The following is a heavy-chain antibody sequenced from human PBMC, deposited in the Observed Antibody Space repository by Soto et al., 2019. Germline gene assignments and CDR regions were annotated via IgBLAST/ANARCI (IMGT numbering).Heavy chain of an antibody. D-gene: IGHD3-22*01. Sequence: SETLSLTCTVSGGSVSGVSFYWSWIRQPPGKGLEWIGNINHNGSTNYNPSLKSRVTISVDTSKNQFSLKLSSVTAADTAVYYCARGDYYDSSGFFDYWGQGTLVTVSS. CDR2: INHNGST. V-gene: IGHV4-61*01. CDR1: GGSVSGVSFY. CDR3: ARGDYYDSSGFFDY. J-gene: IGHJ4*02.